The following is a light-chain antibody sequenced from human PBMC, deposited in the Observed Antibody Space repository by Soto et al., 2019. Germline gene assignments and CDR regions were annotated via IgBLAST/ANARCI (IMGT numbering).Light chain of an antibody. CDR1: HSVVDN. J-gene: IGKJ5*01. Sequence: EVVLTQSPAALSVSPGETATLSCRASHSVVDNLAWYQQRPGQAPRLLIYRATSRATGVPARFSGSGSGTEFTLTIRSLQSEDFAGYYCQQDDVWPPITFGQGTRLEVK. V-gene: IGKV3-15*01. CDR2: RAT. CDR3: QQDDVWPPIT.